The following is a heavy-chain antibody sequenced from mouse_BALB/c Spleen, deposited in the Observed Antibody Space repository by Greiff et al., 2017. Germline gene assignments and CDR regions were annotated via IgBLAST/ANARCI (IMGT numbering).Heavy chain of an antibody. CDR2: ISDGGSYT. J-gene: IGHJ4*01. CDR1: GFTFSDYY. CDR3: ARSTMITTEAMDY. D-gene: IGHD2-4*01. V-gene: IGHV5-4*02. Sequence: EVMLVESGGGLVKPGGSLKLSCAASGFTFSDYYMYWVRQTPEKRLEWVATISDGGSYTYYPDSVKGRFTISRDNAKNNLYLQMSSLKSEDTAMYYCARSTMITTEAMDYWGQGTSVTVSS.